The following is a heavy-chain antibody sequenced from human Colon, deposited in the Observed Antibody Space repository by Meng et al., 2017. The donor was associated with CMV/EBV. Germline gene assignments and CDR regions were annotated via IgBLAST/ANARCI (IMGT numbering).Heavy chain of an antibody. CDR3: AKPHEDYYYDTRGGYGMDV. D-gene: IGHD3-22*01. CDR2: ISADRK. J-gene: IGHJ6*02. CDR1: GFTFSSYA. V-gene: IGHV3-23*01. Sequence: GESLKISCAASGFTFSSYAMHWVRQAPGKGLQWVAGISADRKYYADSVGGRFTISRDNSKNTVYLQMDSLSAEDTAVYFCAKPHEDYYYDTRGGYGMDVWGQGTTVTVSS.